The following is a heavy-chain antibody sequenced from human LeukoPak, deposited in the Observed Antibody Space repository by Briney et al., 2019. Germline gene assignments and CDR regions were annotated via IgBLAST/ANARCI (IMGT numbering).Heavy chain of an antibody. CDR3: ARVLGYSYGHGHDY. Sequence: PGGSLRLSCAASGFTFDDYAMHWVRQAPGKGLEWVSGISWNSGSIGYADSVKGRFTISRDNAKNSLYLQMNSLRAEDTAVYYCARVLGYSYGHGHDYWGQGTLVTVSS. J-gene: IGHJ4*02. D-gene: IGHD5-18*01. CDR1: GFTFDDYA. V-gene: IGHV3-9*01. CDR2: ISWNSGSI.